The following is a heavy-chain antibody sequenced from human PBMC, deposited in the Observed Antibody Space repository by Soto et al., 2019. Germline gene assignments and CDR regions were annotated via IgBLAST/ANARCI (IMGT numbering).Heavy chain of an antibody. V-gene: IGHV5-10-1*01. CDR2: IDPSDSYT. Sequence: PGESLKISCKGSGYSFTTYWISWVRQMPGKGREWMGRIDPSDSYTNYSPSFQGHVTISADKSISTAYLQWSSLKASDTAMYDCARLGIAAAGNPGPWGQGTLVTVSS. CDR3: ARLGIAAAGNPGP. CDR1: GYSFTTYW. J-gene: IGHJ5*02. D-gene: IGHD6-13*01.